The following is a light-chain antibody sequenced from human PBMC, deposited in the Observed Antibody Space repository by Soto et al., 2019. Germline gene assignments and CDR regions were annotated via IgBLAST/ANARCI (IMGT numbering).Light chain of an antibody. CDR2: WAS. CDR3: QQYYSTPWT. V-gene: IGKV4-1*01. CDR1: KSVLDSSNNKNY. Sequence: DIVMTQSPDSLAVSLAERATINCKSSKSVLDSSNNKNYLSWYQQKPGQPPKLLIYWASTRESGVPDRFSGSGSVTDFTLTISSLQAEDVAVYYCQQYYSTPWTFGQGTKVEIK. J-gene: IGKJ1*01.